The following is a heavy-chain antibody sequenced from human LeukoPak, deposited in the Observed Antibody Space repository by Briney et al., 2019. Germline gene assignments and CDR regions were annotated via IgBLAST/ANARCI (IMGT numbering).Heavy chain of an antibody. CDR3: ARAKRELPSYYYCMDV. CDR1: GYTFTSYD. Sequence: VASVKVSCKASGYTFTSYDINWVRQATGQGLEWMGWMNPNSGNTGYAQKFQGRVTMTRNTSISTAYMELSSLRSEDTAVYYCARAKRELPSYYYCMDVWGKGTTVTVSS. J-gene: IGHJ6*03. CDR2: MNPNSGNT. V-gene: IGHV1-8*01. D-gene: IGHD1-26*01.